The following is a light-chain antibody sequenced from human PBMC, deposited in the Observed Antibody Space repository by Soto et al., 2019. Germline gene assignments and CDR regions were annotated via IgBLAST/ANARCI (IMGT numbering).Light chain of an antibody. V-gene: IGKV2-30*01. CDR1: QSPLYSDGNTY. CDR2: KFS. J-gene: IGKJ2*01. CDR3: MQGTYWPYT. Sequence: DVVMTQSPHSLPVTLGQPASISCRSSQSPLYSDGNTYLSWFHQRPGQSPRRLIYKFSHRDSGVPDRFSGSGSGTDFTLQINRVEAEDLGVYYCMQGTYWPYTFGQGTKLEIK.